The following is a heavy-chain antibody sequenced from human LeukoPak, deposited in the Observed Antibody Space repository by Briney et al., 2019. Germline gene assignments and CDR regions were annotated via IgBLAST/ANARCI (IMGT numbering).Heavy chain of an antibody. Sequence: SETLSLTCTVSGGSISGYYWSWIRQPPGKGLEFIGYIYHNGGANYNPSLKSRVTMSVVTPKNQFSLKVSSMTAADTAVYYCARHNRGYDLFERWGQGTLVTVSS. CDR2: IYHNGGA. D-gene: IGHD5-12*01. CDR1: GGSISGYY. CDR3: ARHNRGYDLFER. V-gene: IGHV4-59*01. J-gene: IGHJ4*02.